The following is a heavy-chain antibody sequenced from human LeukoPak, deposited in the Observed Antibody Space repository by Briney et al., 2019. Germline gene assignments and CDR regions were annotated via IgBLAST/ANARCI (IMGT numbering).Heavy chain of an antibody. CDR2: IYHSGSS. J-gene: IGHJ4*02. D-gene: IGHD5-12*01. CDR3: ARGRPYIVY. V-gene: IGHV4-4*02. Sequence: GSLRLSCAASGFIFSSSWMHWVRQPPGKGLEWIGEIYHSGSSNYNPSLKSRVTISVDESKNQFSLRLSSVTAADTAVYYCARGRPYIVYWGRGTLVTVSS. CDR1: GFIFSSSW.